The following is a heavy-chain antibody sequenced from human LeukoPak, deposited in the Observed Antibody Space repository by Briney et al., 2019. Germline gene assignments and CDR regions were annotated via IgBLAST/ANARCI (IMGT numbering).Heavy chain of an antibody. CDR3: ARSYY. J-gene: IGHJ4*02. Sequence: GGSLRLSCAASGFTFSSSWMSWVRQAPGKGPERVATIKRDGSEKYYADSVKGRFTISRDNAKNSLYLQMNSLRAEDTADYYCARSYYWGQGTLVTVSS. V-gene: IGHV3-7*01. CDR1: GFTFSSSW. CDR2: IKRDGSEK.